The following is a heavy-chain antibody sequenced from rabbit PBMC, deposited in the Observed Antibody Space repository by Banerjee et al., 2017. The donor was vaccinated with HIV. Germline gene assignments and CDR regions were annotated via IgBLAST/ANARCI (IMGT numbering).Heavy chain of an antibody. Sequence: QEQLVESGGGLVKPEGSLTLTCTASGFSFSNKYVMCWVRQAPGKGLEWIACINTSSGNTVYATWAKGRFTISRTSSTTVTLQMTSLTAADTATYFCARDVAGREDFNLWGPGTLVTVS. CDR1: GFSFSNKYV. J-gene: IGHJ4*01. V-gene: IGHV1S45*01. CDR2: INTSSGNT. CDR3: ARDVAGREDFNL. D-gene: IGHD4-2*01.